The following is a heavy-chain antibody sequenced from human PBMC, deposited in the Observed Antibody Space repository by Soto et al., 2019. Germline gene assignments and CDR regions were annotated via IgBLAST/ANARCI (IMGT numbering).Heavy chain of an antibody. CDR3: ARAPVWDSSGYFDY. J-gene: IGHJ4*02. CDR1: GGSISSSSYY. Sequence: QLQLQESGPGLVKPSETLSLTCTVSGGSISSSSYYWGWIRQPPGKGLEWIGSIYYSGSTYYNPSLKSRVTISGDTSKNQFSLKLSSVTAADTAVDYCARAPVWDSSGYFDYWGQGPLVTVSS. D-gene: IGHD6-19*01. V-gene: IGHV4-39*01. CDR2: IYYSGST.